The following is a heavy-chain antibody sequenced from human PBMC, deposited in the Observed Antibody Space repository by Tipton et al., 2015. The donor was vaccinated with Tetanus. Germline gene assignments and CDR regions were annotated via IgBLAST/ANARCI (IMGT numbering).Heavy chain of an antibody. CDR2: IHYTGST. V-gene: IGHV4-39*01. CDR1: GGSINNNNDF. J-gene: IGHJ6*03. Sequence: GLVKPSETLSLTCTVSGGSINNNNDFWGWIRQPPGKGLEWIASIHYTGSTYYNPSLKSRVSIFVDTSKNHFSLELTSVTAADTAVYYCARHFNSYSSYMDVWGKGTTVTVSS. CDR3: ARHFNSYSSYMDV.